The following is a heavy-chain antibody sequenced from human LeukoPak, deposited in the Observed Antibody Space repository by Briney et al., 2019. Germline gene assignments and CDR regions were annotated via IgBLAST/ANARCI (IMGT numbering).Heavy chain of an antibody. CDR1: GFTFSSHW. CDR2: INQDGSEK. D-gene: IGHD1-14*01. CDR3: ARDSYRALEY. Sequence: GGSLRLSCAASGFTFSSHWMNLVRQAPGKGLEWVAHINQDGSEKYYVDSVKGRFTISRDNAKNSLYLQMNSLRAEDTAMYYCARDSYRALEYWGQGTLVTVSS. V-gene: IGHV3-7*01. J-gene: IGHJ4*02.